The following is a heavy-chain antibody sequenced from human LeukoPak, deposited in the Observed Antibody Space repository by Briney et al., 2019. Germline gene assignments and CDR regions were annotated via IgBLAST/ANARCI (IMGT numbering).Heavy chain of an antibody. CDR1: GFTFDDYA. D-gene: IGHD5-18*01. Sequence: GGSLRLSCAASGFTFDDYAMHWVRQAPGKGLEWVSGISWNSGSIGYADSVKGRFTISRDNAKNSLYLQMNSLRAEDTALYYCAKDIGYSYGTTFDYWGQGTLVTVSS. CDR3: AKDIGYSYGTTFDY. CDR2: ISWNSGSI. J-gene: IGHJ4*02. V-gene: IGHV3-9*01.